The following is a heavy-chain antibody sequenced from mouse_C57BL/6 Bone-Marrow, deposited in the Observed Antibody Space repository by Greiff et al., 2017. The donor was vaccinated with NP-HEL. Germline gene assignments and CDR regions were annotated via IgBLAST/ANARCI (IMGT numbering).Heavy chain of an antibody. V-gene: IGHV7-1*01. Sequence: EVKLVESGGGLVQSGRSLRLSCATSGFTFSDFYMEWVRQAPGKGLEWIAASRNKANDYTTEYSASVKGRFIVSRDTSQSILYLQMNALRAEDTAIYYCARDGGWYQAWFAYWGQGTLVTVSA. CDR1: GFTFSDFY. CDR3: ARDGGWYQAWFAY. CDR2: SRNKANDYTT. D-gene: IGHD2-1*01. J-gene: IGHJ3*01.